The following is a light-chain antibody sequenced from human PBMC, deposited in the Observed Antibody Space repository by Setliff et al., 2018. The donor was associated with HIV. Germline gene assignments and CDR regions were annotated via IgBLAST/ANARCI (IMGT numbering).Light chain of an antibody. V-gene: IGLV2-14*01. J-gene: IGLJ1*01. CDR3: SSYTSSSTLV. CDR1: SSDVGAYNY. CDR2: EVS. Sequence: QSALAQPASVSGSPGQSITISCTGTSSDVGAYNYVSWYQQYPGKAPKLMIYEVSNRPSGVSNRFSGSKSGNTASLTISGLQAEDEADYYCSSYTSSSTLVFGTGTKGTVL.